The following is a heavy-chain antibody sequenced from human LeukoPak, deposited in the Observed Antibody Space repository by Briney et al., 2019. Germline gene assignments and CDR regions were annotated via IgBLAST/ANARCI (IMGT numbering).Heavy chain of an antibody. J-gene: IGHJ4*02. Sequence: ASVKVSCKASGYTFTGYYMHWVRQAPGQGLEWMGWINPNSGGTNYAQKFQGRVAMTRDTSISTAYMELSRLRSDDTAVYYCARGLGATTSFDYWGQGTLVTVSS. CDR1: GYTFTGYY. CDR3: ARGLGATTSFDY. CDR2: INPNSGGT. V-gene: IGHV1-2*02. D-gene: IGHD1-26*01.